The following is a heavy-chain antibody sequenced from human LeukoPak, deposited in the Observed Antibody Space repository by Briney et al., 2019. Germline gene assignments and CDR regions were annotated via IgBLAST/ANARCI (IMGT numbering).Heavy chain of an antibody. CDR2: IYHSGST. V-gene: IGHV4-38-2*02. CDR3: ARADGEPYYFDC. CDR1: GYSISSGYY. Sequence: PSETLSLTCTVSGYSISSGYYWGWIRQPPGEGLEWIGSIYHSGSTYYNPSLKSRVTISVDTSKNQFSLKLSSVTAADTAVYYCARADGEPYYFDCWGQGTLVTVSS. J-gene: IGHJ4*02. D-gene: IGHD1-14*01.